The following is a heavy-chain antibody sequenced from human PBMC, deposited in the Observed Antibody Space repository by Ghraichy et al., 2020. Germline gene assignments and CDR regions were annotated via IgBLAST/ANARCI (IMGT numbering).Heavy chain of an antibody. J-gene: IGHJ4*02. D-gene: IGHD3-3*01. CDR1: GGSISSSSYY. CDR3: ARLLGSPVFGVVRDTYFDY. V-gene: IGHV4-39*01. Sequence: SETLSLTCTVSGGSISSSSYYWDWIRQPPGKGLDWIGSIYYTGSTYYNPSLKSRVTISVDTSKNQFSLKLSSVTAADTAVYYCARLLGSPVFGVVRDTYFDYWGQGTLVTVSS. CDR2: IYYTGST.